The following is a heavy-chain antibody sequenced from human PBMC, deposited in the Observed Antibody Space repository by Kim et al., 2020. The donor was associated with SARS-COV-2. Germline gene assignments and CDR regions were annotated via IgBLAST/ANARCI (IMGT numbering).Heavy chain of an antibody. V-gene: IGHV4-34*01. D-gene: IGHD1-26*01. CDR1: GGSFSGYY. CDR2: INHSGST. J-gene: IGHJ4*02. CDR3: ASRGVGATTVDY. Sequence: SETLSLTCAVYGGSFSGYYWSWIRQPPGKGLEWIGEINHSGSTNYNPSLKSRVTISVDTSKNQFSLKLSSVTAADTAVYYCASRGVGATTVDYWGQGTLVTVSS.